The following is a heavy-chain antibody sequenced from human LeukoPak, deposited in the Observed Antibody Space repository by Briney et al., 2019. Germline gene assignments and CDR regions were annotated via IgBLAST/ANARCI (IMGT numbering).Heavy chain of an antibody. Sequence: SETLSLTCTASGVSISSSSYYWSWIRQPPGKGLEWIGYIYYSGSTNYNPSLKSRVTISVDTSKNQFSLKLSSVTAADTAVYYCARALNYYYGSGSYSVFDYWGQGTLVTVSS. CDR2: IYYSGST. J-gene: IGHJ4*02. CDR1: GVSISSSSYY. CDR3: ARALNYYYGSGSYSVFDY. V-gene: IGHV4-61*01. D-gene: IGHD3-10*01.